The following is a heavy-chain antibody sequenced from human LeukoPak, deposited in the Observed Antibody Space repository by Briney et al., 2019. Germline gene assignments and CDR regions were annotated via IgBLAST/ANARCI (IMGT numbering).Heavy chain of an antibody. V-gene: IGHV3-48*03. CDR3: ARGYYGSGSYRRSPYYYYYGMDV. D-gene: IGHD3-10*01. J-gene: IGHJ6*02. CDR1: GFTFSSYA. CDR2: ISSSGSTI. Sequence: PGGSLRLSCSASGFTFSSYAMHWVRQAPGKGLEWVSYISSSGSTIYYADSVKGRFTISRDNAKNSLYLQMNSLRAEDTAVYYCARGYYGSGSYRRSPYYYYYGMDVWGQGTTVTVSS.